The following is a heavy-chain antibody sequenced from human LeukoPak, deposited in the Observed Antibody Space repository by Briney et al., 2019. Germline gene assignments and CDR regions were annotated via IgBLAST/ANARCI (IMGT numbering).Heavy chain of an antibody. D-gene: IGHD3-3*01. CDR1: GGSISSYY. V-gene: IGHV4-4*07. Sequence: SETLSLTCTVSGGSISSYYWSWIRQPAGKGLDWIGRIYTSGSTNYNPSLKSRVTMSVDTSKNQFSLKLSSVTAADTAVYYCARDFTSVTIFGVVTEIFDYWGQGTLVTVSS. CDR2: IYTSGST. CDR3: ARDFTSVTIFGVVTEIFDY. J-gene: IGHJ4*02.